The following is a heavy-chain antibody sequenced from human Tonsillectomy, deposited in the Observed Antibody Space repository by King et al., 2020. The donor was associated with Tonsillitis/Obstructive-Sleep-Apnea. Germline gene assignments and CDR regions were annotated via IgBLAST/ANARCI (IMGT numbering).Heavy chain of an antibody. CDR3: ARDPLYCSSTSCYGDFDY. CDR2: ISIISSYI. CDR1: GFTFSSYS. D-gene: IGHD2-2*01. J-gene: IGHJ4*02. V-gene: IGHV3-21*01. Sequence: VQLVESGGGLIKPEWSLRVSCAASGFTFSSYSINWVLQAPGKGLEWFSSISIISSYIYYTDSVKGRFTISRDNAKNSLYLQMNSLRAEDTAVYYCARDPLYCSSTSCYGDFDYWGQGTLVTVSS.